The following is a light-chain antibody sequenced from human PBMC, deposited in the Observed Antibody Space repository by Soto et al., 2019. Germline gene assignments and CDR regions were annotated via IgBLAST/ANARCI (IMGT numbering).Light chain of an antibody. V-gene: IGKV4-1*01. J-gene: IGKJ5*01. CDR3: QQYYHVPVT. CDR1: QTLLYNSNNKNY. Sequence: DIVMTQSPDYLSVSLGERATFSCKSSQTLLYNSNNKNYLAWFQQKPGQAPKLLIYWASTRNSGVPDRFSGSGSGTDFTLTISNLQAEDVATYYCQQYYHVPVTFGQGTRLEI. CDR2: WAS.